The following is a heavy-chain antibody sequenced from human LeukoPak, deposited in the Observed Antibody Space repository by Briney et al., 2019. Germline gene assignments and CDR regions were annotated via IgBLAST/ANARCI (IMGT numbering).Heavy chain of an antibody. J-gene: IGHJ4*02. Sequence: GGSLRLSCAASGFTFSIYWMDWVRQAPGRGLEWVANINQDGSEKNYVGSVKGGITISRDNAKNSLYLQMNSLRAEDTAVYYCVRGYYGSGDYWGQGTLVTVSS. CDR2: INQDGSEK. CDR3: VRGYYGSGDY. V-gene: IGHV3-7*01. CDR1: GFTFSIYW. D-gene: IGHD3-10*01.